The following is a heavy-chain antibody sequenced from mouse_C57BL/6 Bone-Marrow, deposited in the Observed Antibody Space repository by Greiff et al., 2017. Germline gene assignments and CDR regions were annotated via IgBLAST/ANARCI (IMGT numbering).Heavy chain of an antibody. V-gene: IGHV1-64*01. D-gene: IGHD2-1*01. J-gene: IGHJ2*01. Sequence: VQLQQPGAELVKPGASVKLSCQASGYTFPSYWLPWVKQRPGQGLEWIGMIHPNTGSTNYNEKFKSKATLTVDKSSSTAYMQLSSLTSEDSAVYYCASDGNYVRPDYWGQGTTLTVSS. CDR3: ASDGNYVRPDY. CDR1: GYTFPSYW. CDR2: IHPNTGST.